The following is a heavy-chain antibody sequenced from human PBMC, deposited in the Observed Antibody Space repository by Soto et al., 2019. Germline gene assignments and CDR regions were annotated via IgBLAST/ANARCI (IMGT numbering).Heavy chain of an antibody. D-gene: IGHD2-15*01. CDR3: ARDGVPYCSGGSCYPTYYYYYGMDV. J-gene: IGHJ6*02. CDR1: GFTFSSYA. CDR2: ISYDGSNK. V-gene: IGHV3-30-3*01. Sequence: SLRLSCAASGFTFSSYAMHWVRQAPGKGLEWVAVISYDGSNKYYADSVKGRFTISRDNSKNTLYLQMNSLRAEDTAVYYCARDGVPYCSGGSCYPTYYYYYGMDVWGQGTTVTVSS.